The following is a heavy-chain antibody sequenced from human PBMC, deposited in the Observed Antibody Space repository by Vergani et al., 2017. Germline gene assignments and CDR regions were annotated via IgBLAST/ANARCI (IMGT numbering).Heavy chain of an antibody. Sequence: VQLVQSGAEVKKPGSSVKVSCKASGGTFSSYAISWVRQAPGQGLEWMGGIIPIFGTANYAQKFQGRVTITADKSTSTAYMELSSLRSEDTAVYYCARVRIAAAGEPTYYYYYMDVWGKGTTVTVSS. V-gene: IGHV1-69*06. CDR3: ARVRIAAAGEPTYYYYYMDV. D-gene: IGHD6-13*01. J-gene: IGHJ6*03. CDR2: IIPIFGTA. CDR1: GGTFSSYA.